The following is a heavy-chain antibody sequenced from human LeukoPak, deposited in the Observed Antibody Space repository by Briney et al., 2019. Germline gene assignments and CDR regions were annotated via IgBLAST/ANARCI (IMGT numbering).Heavy chain of an antibody. J-gene: IGHJ4*02. CDR1: GYTFTGYY. V-gene: IGHV1-2*02. Sequence: GASVKVSCKASGYTFTGYYMHWVRQAPGQGLEWMGWINPNSGGTNYAQKFQGRVTMTRDTSISTAYMELSRLRSDDTAVYYCARAGRLCSGGSCYSAFDYWGQGTLVTVSS. CDR3: ARAGRLCSGGSCYSAFDY. CDR2: INPNSGGT. D-gene: IGHD2-15*01.